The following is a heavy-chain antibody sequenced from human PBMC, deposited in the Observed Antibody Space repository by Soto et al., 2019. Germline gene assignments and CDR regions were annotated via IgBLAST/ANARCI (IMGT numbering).Heavy chain of an antibody. J-gene: IGHJ4*02. D-gene: IGHD1-1*01. CDR1: GYTFTSYG. V-gene: IGHV1-18*01. Sequence: QVHLVQSGAEVKKPGASVKVSCKGSGYTFTSYGITWVRQAPGQGLEWMGWISAHNGNTDYAQKLQGRVTVTRDTSTSTASMERRSLRSDDTAVYYCAGGRYGDYWGQGALVTVSS. CDR2: ISAHNGNT. CDR3: AGGRYGDY.